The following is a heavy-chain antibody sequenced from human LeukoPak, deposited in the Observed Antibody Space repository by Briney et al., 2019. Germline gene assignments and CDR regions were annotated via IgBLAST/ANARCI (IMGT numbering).Heavy chain of an antibody. V-gene: IGHV5-10-1*01. J-gene: IGHJ4*01. CDR1: GYSFSTYW. CDR3: ARHYYNGNTLFDY. CDR2: IHPSDSET. Sequence: GESLKISCQGSGYSFSTYWISWVRQMPGKGLQWMGRIHPSDSETNYSPSFQGHVTFSSDESISTAYLQWSSLKASDTAIYFCARHYYNGNTLFDYWGHGTLVTVSS. D-gene: IGHD3-10*01.